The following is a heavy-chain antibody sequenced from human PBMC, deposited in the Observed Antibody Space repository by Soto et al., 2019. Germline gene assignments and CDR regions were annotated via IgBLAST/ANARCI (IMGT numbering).Heavy chain of an antibody. Sequence: ASVKVSCEASGDTFTSSYTHWVRQASGQGLEWVGIFNPSGGSTSYAQKFQGRVTMTRDTSTSTVNMELSSLRSEHTAVYYCARDPNVLRFLEWFGRMDVWGQGTTVTVSS. D-gene: IGHD3-3*01. CDR2: FNPSGGST. V-gene: IGHV1-46*01. CDR1: GDTFTSSY. CDR3: ARDPNVLRFLEWFGRMDV. J-gene: IGHJ6*02.